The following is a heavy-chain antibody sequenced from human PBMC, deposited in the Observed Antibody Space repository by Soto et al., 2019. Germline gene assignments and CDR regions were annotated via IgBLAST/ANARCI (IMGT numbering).Heavy chain of an antibody. CDR3: ARGLRITIFGVVIQSNWFDP. CDR2: INHSGST. Sequence: SETLSLTRAVYGGSFSGYYWSWIRQPPGKGLEWIGEINHSGSTNYNPSLKSRVTISVDTSKNQFSLKLSSVTAADTAVYYCARGLRITIFGVVIQSNWFDPWGQGTLVTVSS. J-gene: IGHJ5*02. D-gene: IGHD3-3*01. V-gene: IGHV4-34*01. CDR1: GGSFSGYY.